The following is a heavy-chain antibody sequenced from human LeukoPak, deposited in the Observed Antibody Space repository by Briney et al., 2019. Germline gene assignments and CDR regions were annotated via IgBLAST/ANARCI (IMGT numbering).Heavy chain of an antibody. D-gene: IGHD6-19*01. CDR2: ISGSGGST. Sequence: GGSLRLSCAASGFTLSSYAMSWVRQAPGKGLEWVSAISGSGGSTYYADSVKGRFTISRDNSKNTLYLQMNSLRAEDTAVYYCAKEGERYSSGWYGGNYFDYWGQGTLVTVSS. J-gene: IGHJ4*02. CDR1: GFTLSSYA. CDR3: AKEGERYSSGWYGGNYFDY. V-gene: IGHV3-23*01.